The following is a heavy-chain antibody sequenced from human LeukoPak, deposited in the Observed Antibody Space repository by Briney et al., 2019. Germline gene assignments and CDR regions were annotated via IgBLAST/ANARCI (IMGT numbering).Heavy chain of an antibody. Sequence: GGSLRLSCAASGFTFSSYSMNWVRQAPEKGLEWVSYISSSSSTIYYADSVKGRFTISRDNAKNSLYLQMNSLRAEDTAVYYCARSGSSGWYPHGYYYYYMDVWGKGTTVTVSS. J-gene: IGHJ6*03. CDR1: GFTFSSYS. V-gene: IGHV3-48*01. D-gene: IGHD6-19*01. CDR2: ISSSSSTI. CDR3: ARSGSSGWYPHGYYYYYMDV.